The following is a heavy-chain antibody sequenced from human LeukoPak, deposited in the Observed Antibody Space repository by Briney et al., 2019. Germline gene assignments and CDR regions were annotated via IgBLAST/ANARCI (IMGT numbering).Heavy chain of an antibody. D-gene: IGHD6-19*01. Sequence: SETLSPTCTVSAGSISSYYWNWIRQPPGKGLEWIGYLYYSGSTNYNPSLKSRVTISVDTSKNQFSLKLSSVTAADTAVYYCARLAASGPVAGSSSYYFDYWGQGTLVTVSS. V-gene: IGHV4-59*08. J-gene: IGHJ4*02. CDR3: ARLAASGPVAGSSSYYFDY. CDR1: AGSISSYY. CDR2: LYYSGST.